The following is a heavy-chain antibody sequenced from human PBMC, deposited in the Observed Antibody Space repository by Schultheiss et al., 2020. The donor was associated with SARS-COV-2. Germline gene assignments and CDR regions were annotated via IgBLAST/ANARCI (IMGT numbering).Heavy chain of an antibody. CDR2: IDWDDDK. D-gene: IGHD3-16*02. J-gene: IGHJ4*02. CDR1: GFSLSTSGVG. Sequence: SGPTLVKPTQTLTLTCTFSGFSLSTSGVGVGWIRQPPGKALEWLARIDWDDDKRYSPSLKSRLTITKDTSKNQVVLTMTNMDPVDTATYYCAHSSMITFGGVIAYYFDYWGQGTLVTVSS. CDR3: AHSSMITFGGVIAYYFDY. V-gene: IGHV2-5*02.